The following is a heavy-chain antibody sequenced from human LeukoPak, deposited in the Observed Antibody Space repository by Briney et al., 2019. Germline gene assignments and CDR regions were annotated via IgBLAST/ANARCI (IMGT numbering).Heavy chain of an antibody. CDR3: ARGRCSSGWYISYFDY. CDR2: IKEEGSEK. D-gene: IGHD6-19*01. J-gene: IGHJ4*02. V-gene: IGHV3-7*01. Sequence: GGSLRLSCAAAGFTFSSYWMSWVRQAPGKGGEGVANIKEEGSEKYYVDSGKGRFTISRDNAKNSLYLQMNSLRAEDTAVYYCARGRCSSGWYISYFDYWGQGTLVTVSS. CDR1: GFTFSSYW.